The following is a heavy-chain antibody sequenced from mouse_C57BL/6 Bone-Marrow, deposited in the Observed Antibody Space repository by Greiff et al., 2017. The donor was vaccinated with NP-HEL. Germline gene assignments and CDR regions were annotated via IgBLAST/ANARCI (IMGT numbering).Heavy chain of an antibody. CDR3: ARDRKSSYFDY. CDR2: INYDGSST. J-gene: IGHJ2*01. Sequence: EVQRVESEGGLVQPGSSMKPSCTASGFTFSDYYMAWVRQVPEKGLEWVANINYDGSSTYYLDSLKSRFIISRDNAKNILYLQMSSLKSEDTATYYCARDRKSSYFDYWGQGTTLTVSS. CDR1: GFTFSDYY. V-gene: IGHV5-16*01. D-gene: IGHD1-1*01.